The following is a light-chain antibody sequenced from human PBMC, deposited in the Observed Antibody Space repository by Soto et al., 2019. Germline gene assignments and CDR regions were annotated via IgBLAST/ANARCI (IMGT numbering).Light chain of an antibody. V-gene: IGKV1-39*01. CDR2: SAS. Sequence: DIQLNQSPSSLSASVGDRVTITCRASQSISNYLNWYQQKPGKAPKLLIYSASSLHSGVPSRFSGSGSGTDFSLTISSLQPEDYATYYCQQSYSTAPFTFGPGTKVEIK. CDR3: QQSYSTAPFT. CDR1: QSISNY. J-gene: IGKJ3*01.